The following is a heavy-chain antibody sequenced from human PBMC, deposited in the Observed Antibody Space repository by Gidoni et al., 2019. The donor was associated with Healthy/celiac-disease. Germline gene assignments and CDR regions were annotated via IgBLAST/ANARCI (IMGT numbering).Heavy chain of an antibody. J-gene: IGHJ5*02. CDR3: VKSRDWNYETRYNWFDP. CDR1: GFTFSSYA. CDR2: ISSNGGST. Sequence: EVQLVESGGGLVKPGGSLRLSCSASGFTFSSYAMHWVRQAPGKGLEYVSAISSNGGSTYYADSVKGRFTISRDNSKNTLYLQMSSLRAEDTAVYYCVKSRDWNYETRYNWFDPWGQGTLVTVSS. V-gene: IGHV3-64D*06. D-gene: IGHD1-7*01.